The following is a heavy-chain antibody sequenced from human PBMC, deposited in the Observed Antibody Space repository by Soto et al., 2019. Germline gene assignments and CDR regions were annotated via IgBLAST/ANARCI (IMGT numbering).Heavy chain of an antibody. CDR2: IIPIFGTA. D-gene: IGHD3-10*01. CDR1: GGTFSSYA. J-gene: IGHJ6*02. V-gene: IGHV1-69*13. Sequence: ASVKVSCKTSGGTFSSYAISWVQQAPGQGLEWMGGIIPIFGTANYAQKFQGRVTITADESTSTAYMELSSLRSEDTAVYYCARAPRYGSGTDYGMDVWGQGTTVTVSS. CDR3: ARAPRYGSGTDYGMDV.